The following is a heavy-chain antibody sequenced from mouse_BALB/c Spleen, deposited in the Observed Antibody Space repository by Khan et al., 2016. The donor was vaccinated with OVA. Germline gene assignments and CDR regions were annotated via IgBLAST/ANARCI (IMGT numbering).Heavy chain of an antibody. CDR3: VRRGYGNYWFAY. D-gene: IGHD2-1*01. CDR1: GFNIKDYY. Sequence: IQLVQSGAELVRPGALVKLSCKASGFNIKDYYMVWVKQRPEQGLEWIGWLDPENGNTVYDPKFQAKASITADTSSNTAYLQLSSLTSEDTAVYYCVRRGYGNYWFAYWGQGTLVTVSA. CDR2: LDPENGNT. J-gene: IGHJ3*01. V-gene: IGHV14-1*02.